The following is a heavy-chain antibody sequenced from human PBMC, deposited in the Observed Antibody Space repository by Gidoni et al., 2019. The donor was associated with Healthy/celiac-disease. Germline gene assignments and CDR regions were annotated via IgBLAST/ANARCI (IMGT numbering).Heavy chain of an antibody. CDR1: GYSISSCYY. J-gene: IGHJ4*02. V-gene: IGHV4-38-2*02. Sequence: QVQLQASGPGLVKPSATLSLTCTVSGYSISSCYYWGWIRQPPGKGLEWIGRIYHIGSTYYNPSLKSRVTISVDTAKNQFSLKLSSVTAADTAVYYCARVAPESSGWYDHMVIFDYWGQGTLVTVSS. D-gene: IGHD6-19*01. CDR2: IYHIGST. CDR3: ARVAPESSGWYDHMVIFDY.